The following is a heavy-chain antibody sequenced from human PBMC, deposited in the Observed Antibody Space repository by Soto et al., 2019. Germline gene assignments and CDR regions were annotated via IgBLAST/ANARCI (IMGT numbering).Heavy chain of an antibody. J-gene: IGHJ3*02. CDR1: GGSISNGDYY. D-gene: IGHD4-17*01. Sequence: SETLPLTCTVSGGSISNGDYYWSWIRQPPGKGLEWIGYIYYSGSTYYNPSLKSRVTISLDTSKNQFSLRAEDTAVYYCVKHRGNPSGAFDIWGQGTMVTVSS. CDR2: IYYSGST. CDR3: NPSGAFDI. V-gene: IGHV4-30-4*02.